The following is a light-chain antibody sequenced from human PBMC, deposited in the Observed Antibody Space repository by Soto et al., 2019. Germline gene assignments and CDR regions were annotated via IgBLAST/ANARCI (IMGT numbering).Light chain of an antibody. CDR3: QQHGSSHMYT. CDR2: AAS. J-gene: IGKJ2*01. V-gene: IGKV3-20*01. CDR1: QIVNSN. Sequence: ETVMTQSPASLSVSPGERATLSCRASQIVNSNLAWYQQKPGQAPRLLIYAASSRATGIPDRFSGSGSGTGFTLTISRLEPEDFAVYYCQQHGSSHMYTFGQGTKLEIK.